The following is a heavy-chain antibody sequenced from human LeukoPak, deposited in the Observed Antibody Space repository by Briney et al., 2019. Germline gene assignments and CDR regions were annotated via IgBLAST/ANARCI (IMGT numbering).Heavy chain of an antibody. CDR1: GYTLTELS. Sequence: ASVKVSCKVSGYTLTELSMHWVRQAPGKGLEWMGGFDPEGGETIYAQKFQGRVTMTEDTSTDTAYMGLSSLRSEDTAVYYCATEASSYYDAFDIWGQGTMVTVSS. CDR2: FDPEGGET. CDR3: ATEASSYYDAFDI. D-gene: IGHD6-6*01. V-gene: IGHV1-24*01. J-gene: IGHJ3*02.